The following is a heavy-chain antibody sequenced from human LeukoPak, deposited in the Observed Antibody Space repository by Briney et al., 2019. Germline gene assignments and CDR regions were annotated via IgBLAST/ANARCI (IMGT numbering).Heavy chain of an antibody. Sequence: GGSLTLSCAASGFTFTTYTISWVRQTPATGLEWVSAISGSATSTYYADSVNGRFTISRDNSKYTLYLQMSSLRAEDTAIYYCAREYKIPATGTLGFDIWGPGTMVTVSS. V-gene: IGHV3-23*01. CDR3: AREYKIPATGTLGFDI. J-gene: IGHJ3*02. D-gene: IGHD1-1*01. CDR1: GFTFTTYT. CDR2: ISGSATST.